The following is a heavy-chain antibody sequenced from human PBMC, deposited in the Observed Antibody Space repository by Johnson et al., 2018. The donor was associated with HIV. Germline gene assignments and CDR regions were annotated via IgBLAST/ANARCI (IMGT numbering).Heavy chain of an antibody. J-gene: IGHJ3*02. CDR3: AKAHRVSMTTVITGPDAFDI. D-gene: IGHD4-23*01. Sequence: QVQLVESGGGVVQPGRSLRLSCEASGFTLSSSAFHWVRQAPGKGLEWVAVISYDGSTKYYVDSVKGRFTISRDNSKNTLYLQMNSLRAEDTAVYYCAKAHRVSMTTVITGPDAFDIWGQGTMVTVSS. V-gene: IGHV3-30*04. CDR2: ISYDGSTK. CDR1: GFTLSSSA.